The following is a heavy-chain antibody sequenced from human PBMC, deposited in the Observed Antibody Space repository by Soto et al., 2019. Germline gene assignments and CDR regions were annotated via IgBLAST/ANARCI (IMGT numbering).Heavy chain of an antibody. CDR2: ISSSGSTI. CDR1: GFTFSSYE. Sequence: TGGSLRLSCAASGFTFSSYEMNWVRQAPGKGLEWVSYISSSGSTIYYADSVKGRFTISRDNAKNSLYLQMNSLRAEDTAVYYPLLAGKNTDIWGQGTTVTVSS. D-gene: IGHD3-3*02. J-gene: IGHJ6*02. V-gene: IGHV3-48*03. CDR3: LLAGKNTDI.